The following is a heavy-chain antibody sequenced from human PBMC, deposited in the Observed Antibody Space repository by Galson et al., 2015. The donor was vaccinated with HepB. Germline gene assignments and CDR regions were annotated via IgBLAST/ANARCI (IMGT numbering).Heavy chain of an antibody. J-gene: IGHJ5*02. D-gene: IGHD2-15*01. CDR2: INAGNGNT. Sequence: SVKVSCKASGYTFTNYAMHWVRQAPGQRLEWMGWINAGNGNTKYSQKFQGRVTITRDTSASTAYMELSSLRSEDMAVYYCARDGGYCSGGSCYSYNWFDPWGQGTLVTVSS. V-gene: IGHV1-3*01. CDR3: ARDGGYCSGGSCYSYNWFDP. CDR1: GYTFTNYA.